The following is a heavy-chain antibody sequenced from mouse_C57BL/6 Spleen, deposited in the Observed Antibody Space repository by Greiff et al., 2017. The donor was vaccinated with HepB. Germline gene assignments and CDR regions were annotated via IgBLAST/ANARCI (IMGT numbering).Heavy chain of an antibody. CDR3: ARGYYSKRGFAY. J-gene: IGHJ3*01. V-gene: IGHV5-17*01. CDR2: ISSGSSTI. Sequence: EVMLVESGGGLVKPGGSLKLSCAASGFTFSDYGMHWVRQAPEKGLEWVAYISSGSSTIYYADTVKGRFTISRDNAKNTLFLQMTSLRSEDTAMYYCARGYYSKRGFAYWGQGTLVTVSA. CDR1: GFTFSDYG. D-gene: IGHD2-12*01.